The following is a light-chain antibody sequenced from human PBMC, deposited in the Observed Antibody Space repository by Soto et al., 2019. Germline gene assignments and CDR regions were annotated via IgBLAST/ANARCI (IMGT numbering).Light chain of an antibody. J-gene: IGKJ4*01. CDR3: QQRSKWLGALT. V-gene: IGKV3-11*01. CDR2: DAS. CDR1: QSISSY. Sequence: EIVLTQSPATLSLSPGERATLSCRASQSISSYLAWYQQKPGQAPRLLIYDASNRATGIPARFSGSGSGTDFTLTISSLEPEDFAVYYCQQRSKWLGALTFGGGTKVEIK.